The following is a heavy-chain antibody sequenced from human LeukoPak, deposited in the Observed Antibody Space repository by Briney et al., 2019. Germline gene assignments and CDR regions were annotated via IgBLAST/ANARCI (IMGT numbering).Heavy chain of an antibody. V-gene: IGHV4-39*01. J-gene: IGHJ4*02. Sequence: SETLSPTCTVSGGSISSSSYYWGWIRQPPGKGLEWIGSIYYSGSTYYNPSLKSRVTISVDTSKNQFSLKLSSVTAADTAVYYCARLLNAVYASDYWGQGTLVTVSS. CDR2: IYYSGST. CDR3: ARLLNAVYASDY. D-gene: IGHD2-8*01. CDR1: GGSISSSSYY.